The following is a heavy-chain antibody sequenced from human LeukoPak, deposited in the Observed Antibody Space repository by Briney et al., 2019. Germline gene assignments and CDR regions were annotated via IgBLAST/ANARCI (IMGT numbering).Heavy chain of an antibody. Sequence: GSSVKVSCKASGGTFSSYAISWVRQAPGQGLEWMGRIIPILGIANYAQKFQGRVTITADKSTSTAYMELSSLRSDDTAVYYCAIAPYSSSYWGQGTLVTVSS. CDR2: IIPILGIA. CDR3: AIAPYSSSY. J-gene: IGHJ4*02. CDR1: GGTFSSYA. V-gene: IGHV1-69*04. D-gene: IGHD6-13*01.